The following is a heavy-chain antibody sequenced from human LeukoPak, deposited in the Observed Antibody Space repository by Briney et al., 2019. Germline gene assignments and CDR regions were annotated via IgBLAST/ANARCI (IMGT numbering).Heavy chain of an antibody. CDR2: IYYSGST. J-gene: IGHJ4*02. Sequence: SETLSLTCTVSGGSISSYYWSWIRQPPGKGLEWIGYIYYSGSTNYNPSLKSRVTISLDTSKNQFSLKLSSVTAADTAVYYCARVDTAIALDYWGQGTLVTVSS. D-gene: IGHD5-18*01. V-gene: IGHV4-59*12. CDR1: GGSISSYY. CDR3: ARVDTAIALDY.